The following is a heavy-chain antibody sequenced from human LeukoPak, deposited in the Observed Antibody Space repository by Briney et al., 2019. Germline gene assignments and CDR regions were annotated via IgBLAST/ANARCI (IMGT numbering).Heavy chain of an antibody. V-gene: IGHV3-73*01. CDR2: IRSKANSYAT. Sequence: GGSLRLSCAASGFTFSVSAMHWVRQASGKGLEWVGRIRSKANSYATAYAASVKGRFTISRDDSKNTAYLQMNSLKTEDTAVYYCTRHHRSDTALRFDPWGQGTLVTVSS. D-gene: IGHD5-18*01. J-gene: IGHJ5*02. CDR1: GFTFSVSA. CDR3: TRHHRSDTALRFDP.